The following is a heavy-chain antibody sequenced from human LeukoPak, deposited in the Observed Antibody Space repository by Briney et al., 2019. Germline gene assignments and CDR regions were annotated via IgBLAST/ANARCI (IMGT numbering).Heavy chain of an antibody. CDR3: ATGGSRYQLLNWFDP. CDR1: GYTFTNYY. D-gene: IGHD2-2*01. V-gene: IGHV1-46*01. Sequence: ASVKVSCKASGYTFTNYYMHWVRQAPGQGLEWMGIINPSGGSTSYAQKFQGRVTMTEDTSTDTAYMELSSLRSEDTAVYYCATGGSRYQLLNWFDPWGQGTLVTVSS. J-gene: IGHJ5*02. CDR2: INPSGGST.